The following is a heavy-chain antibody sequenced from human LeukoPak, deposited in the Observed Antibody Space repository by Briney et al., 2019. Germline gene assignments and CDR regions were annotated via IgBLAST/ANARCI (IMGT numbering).Heavy chain of an antibody. CDR3: ARANYIWGSYVY. J-gene: IGHJ4*02. CDR1: GGSISGYF. CDR2: MSTSGNT. V-gene: IGHV4-4*07. Sequence: SETLSLTCIVSGGSISGYFWSWIRQPAGKGLEWIGHMSTSGNTNYNPSLRSRVTMSLDTSKNQFSLKVNPVTAADTAVHYCARANYIWGSYVYWGQGTLVTVSS. D-gene: IGHD3-16*01.